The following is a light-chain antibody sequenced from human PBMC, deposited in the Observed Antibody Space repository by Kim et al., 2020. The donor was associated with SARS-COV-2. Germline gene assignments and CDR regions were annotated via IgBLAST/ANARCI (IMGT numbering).Light chain of an antibody. CDR2: QNR. CDR3: QAWDSSTVV. J-gene: IGLJ2*01. CDR1: TLGDKF. Sequence: VSPRQTSRITCSGDTLGDKFASWYQQRPGQSPVLVIYQNRKRPSGIPERFSGSNSGNTATLTISGTQAMDDADYYCQAWDSSTVVFGGGTQLTVL. V-gene: IGLV3-1*01.